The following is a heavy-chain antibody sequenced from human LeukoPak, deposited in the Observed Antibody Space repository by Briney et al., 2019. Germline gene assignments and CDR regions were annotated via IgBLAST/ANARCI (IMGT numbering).Heavy chain of an antibody. J-gene: IGHJ4*02. V-gene: IGHV4-4*02. CDR2: IHPSGST. CDR1: GGSISSGNW. Sequence: SETLSLTCAVSGGSISSGNWWSWVRQPPGKGLEWIGEIHPSGSTNYNPSLKSRVTISVDKSKNHFSLKLSSVTAADTAVYYCARQTGVGLFILPGGRGTLVTVSS. D-gene: IGHD3-3*01. CDR3: ARQTGVGLFILP.